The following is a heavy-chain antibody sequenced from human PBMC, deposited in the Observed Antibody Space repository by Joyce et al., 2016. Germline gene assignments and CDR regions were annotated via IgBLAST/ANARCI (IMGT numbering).Heavy chain of an antibody. V-gene: IGHV1-69*01. Sequence: QVQLVQSGAEVKKPGSSVKVSCKASGGTFNNYIINWVRQAPGQGLERMGGIIPISGTPNSAQKFQGRLTIAADESTSTAYMELNSLKSEDTAVYYCETYYYDSSGYYLTYWGQGTLVTVSS. J-gene: IGHJ4*02. CDR3: ETYYYDSSGYYLTY. CDR2: IIPISGTP. CDR1: GGTFNNYI. D-gene: IGHD3-22*01.